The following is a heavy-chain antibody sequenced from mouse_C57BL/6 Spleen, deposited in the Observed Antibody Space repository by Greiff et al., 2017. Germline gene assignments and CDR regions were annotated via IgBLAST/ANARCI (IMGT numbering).Heavy chain of an antibody. CDR1: GYTFTDYY. CDR3: APYDPYAMDY. D-gene: IGHD2-3*01. V-gene: IGHV1-26*01. J-gene: IGHJ4*01. CDR2: INPNNGGT. Sequence: QLQQSGPELVKPGASVKISCKASGYTFTDYYMNWVKQSHGKSLEWIGDINPNNGGTSYNQKFKGKATLTVDKSSSTAYMELRSLTSEDSAVYYCAPYDPYAMDYWGQGTSVTVSS.